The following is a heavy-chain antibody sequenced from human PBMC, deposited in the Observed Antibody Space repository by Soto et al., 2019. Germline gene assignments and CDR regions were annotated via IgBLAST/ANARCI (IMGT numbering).Heavy chain of an antibody. V-gene: IGHV4-31*03. D-gene: IGHD2-2*01. Sequence: PSETLSLTCTVSGGSISSGGYYWSWIRQHPGKGLEWIGYIYYSGNTFYNPSLKSRVTISIDTSKNQSSLKLTSVTAADTAVYYCARYSSTSGFDYRGQGTRVTVSS. CDR3: ARYSSTSGFDY. CDR1: GGSISSGGYY. CDR2: IYYSGNT. J-gene: IGHJ4*02.